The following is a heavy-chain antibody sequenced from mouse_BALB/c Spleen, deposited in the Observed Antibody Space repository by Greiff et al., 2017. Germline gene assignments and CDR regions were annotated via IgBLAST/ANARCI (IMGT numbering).Heavy chain of an antibody. D-gene: IGHD1-1*01. CDR1: GFNIKDTY. Sequence: VQLKESGAELVKPGASVKLSCTASGFNIKDTYMHWVKQRPEQGLEWIGRIDPANGNTKYDPKFQGKATITADTSSNTAYLQLSSLTSEDTAVYYCARGSSYGFAYWGQGTLVTVSA. CDR3: ARGSSYGFAY. J-gene: IGHJ3*01. CDR2: IDPANGNT. V-gene: IGHV14-3*02.